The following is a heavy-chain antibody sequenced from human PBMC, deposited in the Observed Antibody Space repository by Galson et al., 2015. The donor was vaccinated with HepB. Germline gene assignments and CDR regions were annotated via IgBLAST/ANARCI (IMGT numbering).Heavy chain of an antibody. CDR2: ISGSGGST. CDR3: AKDSYCSSTSCYFGFGWFDP. V-gene: IGHV3-23*01. CDR1: GFTFSNYA. J-gene: IGHJ5*02. Sequence: SLRLSCAASGFTFSNYAMAWVRQAPGKGLEWVSAISGSGGSTYYADSVKGRFTISRDNSKNTLYLQMNSLRAEDTAVYYCAKDSYCSSTSCYFGFGWFDPWGQGTLVTVSS. D-gene: IGHD2-2*01.